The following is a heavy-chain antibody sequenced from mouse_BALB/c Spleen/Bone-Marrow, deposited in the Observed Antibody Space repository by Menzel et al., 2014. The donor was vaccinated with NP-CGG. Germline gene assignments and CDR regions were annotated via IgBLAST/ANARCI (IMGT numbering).Heavy chain of an antibody. CDR3: ARSLYGYDWYFDV. CDR2: INPYNDGT. V-gene: IGHV1-14*01. J-gene: IGHJ1*01. CDR1: GYTFTSYV. Sequence: EVQLQQSGPELVKPGASVKMSCKASGYTFTSYVMHWVKQKPGQGLEWIGYINPYNDGTKYNEKFKGKATLTSDKSSSTAYMELSGLTSEDSAVYYCARSLYGYDWYFDVWGAGTTVTVSS. D-gene: IGHD2-2*01.